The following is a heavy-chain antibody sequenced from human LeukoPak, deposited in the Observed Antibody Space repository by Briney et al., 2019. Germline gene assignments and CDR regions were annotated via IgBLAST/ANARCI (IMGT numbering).Heavy chain of an antibody. Sequence: GGSLRLSCAASGFTFSSYSMNWVRQAPGKGLEWVSSISSSSSYIYYADSVKGRFTISRDNAKNSLYLQMNSLRAEDTAVYYCARDGYCSGSSCHTLDYWGQGTLVTVSS. CDR2: ISSSSSYI. CDR3: ARDGYCSGSSCHTLDY. J-gene: IGHJ4*02. CDR1: GFTFSSYS. D-gene: IGHD2-15*01. V-gene: IGHV3-21*01.